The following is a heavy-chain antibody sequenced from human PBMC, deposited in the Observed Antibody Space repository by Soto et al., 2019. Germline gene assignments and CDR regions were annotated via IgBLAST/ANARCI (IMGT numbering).Heavy chain of an antibody. J-gene: IGHJ3*02. V-gene: IGHV3-11*04. Sequence: PGGSLRLSCAASGFTFSDYYMYWIRQAPGKGLDWVSYISNSGTTIYYADSVKGRFTISRDNAKNILFLQMNSLRAEDTAVFYCASPLPGDYGDYDRFAFDIWGQGTMVTVSS. CDR2: ISNSGTTI. CDR3: ASPLPGDYGDYDRFAFDI. CDR1: GFTFSDYY. D-gene: IGHD4-17*01.